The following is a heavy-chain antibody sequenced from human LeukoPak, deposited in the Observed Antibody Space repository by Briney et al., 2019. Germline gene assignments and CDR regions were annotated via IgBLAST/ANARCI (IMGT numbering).Heavy chain of an antibody. CDR1: AFTFSNYN. J-gene: IGHJ4*02. D-gene: IGHD6-19*01. V-gene: IGHV3-48*01. CDR3: VSALVAGTTH. CDR2: ISDTGVSI. Sequence: GGSMRLSCAASAFTFSNYNMNWFRQAPGKGLEWVSYISDTGVSIYYADSVKGRFTISRDNAKNSLSLQMDSLRAEDTAFYYCVSALVAGTTHWGQGTLVTVSS.